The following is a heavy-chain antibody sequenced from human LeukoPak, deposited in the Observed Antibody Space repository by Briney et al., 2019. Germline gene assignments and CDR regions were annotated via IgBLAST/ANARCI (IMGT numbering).Heavy chain of an antibody. CDR3: AKDLELAPFDC. J-gene: IGHJ4*02. CDR1: GFTFSSYG. D-gene: IGHD1-26*01. V-gene: IGHV3-30*02. CDR2: IRSDGSDE. Sequence: PGGSLRLSCVPSGFTFSSYGMHWVRQAQGKGLEWMAFIRSDGSDEHYADSVKGRFTISRDNSKDTLYLQMNSLGAEDTAVYYCAKDLELAPFDCWGQGTLVTVSS.